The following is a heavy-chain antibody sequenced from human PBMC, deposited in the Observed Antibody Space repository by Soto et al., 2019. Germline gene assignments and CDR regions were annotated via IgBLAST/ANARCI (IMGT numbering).Heavy chain of an antibody. Sequence: SETLSLTCTVSGGSISSSSYYWGWIRQPPGKGLEWIGSIYYSGSTYYNPSLKSRVTISVDTSKNQFSLKLSSVTAADTAVYYCARRASSSSPPQTLDYWGQGTLVTVSS. J-gene: IGHJ4*02. V-gene: IGHV4-39*01. CDR3: ARRASSSSPPQTLDY. CDR1: GGSISSSSYY. D-gene: IGHD6-6*01. CDR2: IYYSGST.